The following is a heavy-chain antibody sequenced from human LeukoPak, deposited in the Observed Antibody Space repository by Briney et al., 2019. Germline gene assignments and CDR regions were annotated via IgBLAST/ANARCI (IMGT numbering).Heavy chain of an antibody. J-gene: IGHJ4*02. CDR3: AKDLGYGDYFDY. CDR1: GFTFSSYA. D-gene: IGHD4-17*01. CDR2: ISGSGGST. Sequence: GGSLRLSCAASGFTFSSYARSWVRQAPGKGLEWVSAISGSGGSTYYADSVKGRFTISRDNSKNTLYLQMNSLRAEDTAVYYCAKDLGYGDYFDYWGQGTLVTVSS. V-gene: IGHV3-23*01.